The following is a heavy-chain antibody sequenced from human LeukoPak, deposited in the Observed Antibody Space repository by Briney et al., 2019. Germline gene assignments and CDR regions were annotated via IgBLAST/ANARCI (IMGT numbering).Heavy chain of an antibody. CDR3: ARDHLPAAAPGYYMDV. V-gene: IGHV4-59*11. Sequence: SETLSLTCTVSGGSISSHFWSWIRQPPGRGLEWIGYIYHSVSTNYNPSLKSRVTMSVDTSKNQFSLKLSSVTAADTAVYYCARDHLPAAAPGYYMDVWGKGTTVTVSS. CDR1: GGSISSHF. J-gene: IGHJ6*03. D-gene: IGHD6-13*01. CDR2: IYHSVST.